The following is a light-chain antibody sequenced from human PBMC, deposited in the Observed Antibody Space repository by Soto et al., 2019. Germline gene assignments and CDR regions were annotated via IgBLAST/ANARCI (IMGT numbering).Light chain of an antibody. Sequence: EIVLTQSPGTLSLSPGEGATLSCRASQSISSNFLAWYQQKRGQAPRLLIHGASNRATGIPVRFSGSGSGTDFTLTITRLEPEDFAVYYCQQYGGSPRTFGQGTKVEVK. CDR3: QQYGGSPRT. CDR2: GAS. CDR1: QSISSNF. J-gene: IGKJ1*01. V-gene: IGKV3-20*01.